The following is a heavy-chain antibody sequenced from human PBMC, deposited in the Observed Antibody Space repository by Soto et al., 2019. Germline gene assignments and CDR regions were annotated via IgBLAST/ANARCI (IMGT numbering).Heavy chain of an antibody. D-gene: IGHD2-21*01. Sequence: GASVKVSCKASGYRFETYGMTWVRQAPGQGLEWMGWISAYSVDTYNAQTFQDRVTMTTDTSTGTAYMELRGLRSDDTAVYYCARGHEVIRGALDVWGQGTTVTVSS. J-gene: IGHJ6*02. CDR3: ARGHEVIRGALDV. CDR1: GYRFETYG. V-gene: IGHV1-18*01. CDR2: ISAYSVDT.